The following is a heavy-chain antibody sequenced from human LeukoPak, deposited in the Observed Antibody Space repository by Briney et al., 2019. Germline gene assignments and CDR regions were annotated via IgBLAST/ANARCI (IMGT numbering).Heavy chain of an antibody. CDR2: ISSSGSTI. D-gene: IGHD6-19*01. CDR1: GFTFSSYE. Sequence: PGGSLRLSCAASGFTFSSYEMNWVRQAPGKGLEWVSYISSSGSTIYYADSVKGRFTISRDNAKNSLYLRMNSLRAEDTAVYYCASIAVAGTEDCWGQGTLVTVSS. V-gene: IGHV3-48*03. J-gene: IGHJ4*02. CDR3: ASIAVAGTEDC.